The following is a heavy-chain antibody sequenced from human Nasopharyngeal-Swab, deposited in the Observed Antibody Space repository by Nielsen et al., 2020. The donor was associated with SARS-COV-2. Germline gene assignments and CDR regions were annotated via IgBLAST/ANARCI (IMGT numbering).Heavy chain of an antibody. D-gene: IGHD4-17*01. CDR3: ARNINDYGDYHGVLDI. CDR2: IYWDDDK. Sequence: SGPTLVKPTETLTLTCTFSGFSLSTSGVGVGWIRQSPGKALEWLALIYWDDDKRYSPSLKSRLTIAKDTSKNLVVLIVTNMDPVDTATYYCARNINDYGDYHGVLDIWGQGTMVTVSS. CDR1: GFSLSTSGVG. V-gene: IGHV2-5*02. J-gene: IGHJ3*02.